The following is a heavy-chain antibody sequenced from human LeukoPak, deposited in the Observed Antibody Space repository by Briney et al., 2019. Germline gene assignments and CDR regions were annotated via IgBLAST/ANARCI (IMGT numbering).Heavy chain of an antibody. CDR1: GFTFSSYG. V-gene: IGHV3-30*18. J-gene: IGHJ4*02. D-gene: IGHD5-24*01. Sequence: PGGSLRLSCAASGFTFSSYGMHWVRQAPGKGLEWVAVISYDGSNKYYADSVKGRFTISRDNSKNTLYLQMNSLRAEDTAVYYCAKAKGEGRWLQTYYFDYWGQGTLVTVFS. CDR2: ISYDGSNK. CDR3: AKAKGEGRWLQTYYFDY.